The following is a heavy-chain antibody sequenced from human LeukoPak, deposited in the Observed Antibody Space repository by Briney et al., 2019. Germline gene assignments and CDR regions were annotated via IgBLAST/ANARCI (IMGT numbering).Heavy chain of an antibody. Sequence: PSETLSLTCTVSGGSISSGGYYWSWIRQHPGKGLEWIGYIYYSGSTYYNPSLKSRVTISVDTPKNQFSLKLSSVTAADTAVYYCARERRGYGVVTPYNWFDPWGQGTLVTVSS. V-gene: IGHV4-31*03. J-gene: IGHJ5*02. CDR2: IYYSGST. D-gene: IGHD3-3*01. CDR3: ARERRGYGVVTPYNWFDP. CDR1: GGSISSGGYY.